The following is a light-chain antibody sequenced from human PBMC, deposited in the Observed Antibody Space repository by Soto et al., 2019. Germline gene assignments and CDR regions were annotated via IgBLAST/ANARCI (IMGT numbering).Light chain of an antibody. V-gene: IGKV3-11*01. CDR3: QQYCSSPGYT. J-gene: IGKJ2*01. CDR1: ENINNY. CDR2: DAF. Sequence: EIVLTQSPATLSLSPGERATLSCRASENINNYLAWYQQKPGQAPRLLIYDAFNRATGIPARFSGSGSGTDFTLTISSLEPEDFAVYYCQQYCSSPGYTFGQGTKLEIK.